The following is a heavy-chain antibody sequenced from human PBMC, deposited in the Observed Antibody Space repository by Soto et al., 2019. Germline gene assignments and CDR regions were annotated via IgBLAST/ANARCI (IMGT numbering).Heavy chain of an antibody. V-gene: IGHV1-2*02. CDR2: INPNSGGT. J-gene: IGHJ4*02. Sequence: QVQLVQSGAEVKKPGASVKVSCKASGYTFTGYYMHRVRQAPGQGLEWMGWINPNSGGTNYAQKFQGRVTMTRDTSISKAYMELSRLRSDDTAVYYCAREERTTVVTPAPFDYWGQGTLVTVSS. D-gene: IGHD4-17*01. CDR3: AREERTTVVTPAPFDY. CDR1: GYTFTGYY.